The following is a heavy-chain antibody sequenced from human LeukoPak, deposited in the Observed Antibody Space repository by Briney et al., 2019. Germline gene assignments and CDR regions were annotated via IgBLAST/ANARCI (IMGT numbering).Heavy chain of an antibody. V-gene: IGHV4-59*01. CDR2: IYYSGST. Sequence: SETLSLTCTVSGGSISSYYWSWIRQPPGKGLEWIGYIYYSGSTNYNPSLKSRVTISVDTSKNQFSLKLSSVTAADTAVYYCAREGLATMIRGVIPYWGQGTLVTVSS. D-gene: IGHD3-10*01. CDR1: GGSISSYY. J-gene: IGHJ4*02. CDR3: AREGLATMIRGVIPY.